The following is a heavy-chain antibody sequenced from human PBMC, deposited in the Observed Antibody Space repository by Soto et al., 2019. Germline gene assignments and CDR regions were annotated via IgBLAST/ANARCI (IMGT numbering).Heavy chain of an antibody. D-gene: IGHD3-16*01. CDR3: VRVGRLGGY. J-gene: IGHJ4*02. CDR2: IKEDGSGK. V-gene: IGHV3-7*03. CDR1: GFTFSSYW. Sequence: EVQLVESGGGLVQPGGSLRLSCTASGFTFSSYWMSWVRQAPVKGLGWVANIKEDGSGKYYVDSVKGRFSISRDNARNSLYLQMNSLRVEDTAVYYCVRVGRLGGYWGQGALVTVSS.